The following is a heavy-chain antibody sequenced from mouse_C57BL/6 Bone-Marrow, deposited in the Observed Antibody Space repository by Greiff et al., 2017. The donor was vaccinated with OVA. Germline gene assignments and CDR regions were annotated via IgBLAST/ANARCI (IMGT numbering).Heavy chain of an antibody. CDR3: AREDYDYLYYAMDY. Sequence: QVQLQQPGAELVRPGTSVKLSCKASGYTFTSYWMHWVKQRPGQGLEWIGVIDPSDSYTNYNQKFKGKATLTVDTSSSTAYMQLSSLTSEDSAVYYCAREDYDYLYYAMDYWVKEPQSPSPQ. V-gene: IGHV1-59*01. CDR1: GYTFTSYW. J-gene: IGHJ4*01. CDR2: IDPSDSYT. D-gene: IGHD2-4*01.